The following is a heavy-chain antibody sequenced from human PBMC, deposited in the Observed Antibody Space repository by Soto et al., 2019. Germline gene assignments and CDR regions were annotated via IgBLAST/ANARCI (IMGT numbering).Heavy chain of an antibody. Sequence: PSETLSLTCIVSGDAISNYYWIWIRQTPGRGLEWIGCVHESGSTDYNPSLRGRVIISLHTSKSQFSLSLRPATAADTATYYCARGTRALITSFFAYWGQGIPVTVPQ. CDR2: VHESGST. J-gene: IGHJ4*02. D-gene: IGHD1-20*01. V-gene: IGHV4-59*03. CDR1: GDAISNYY. CDR3: ARGTRALITSFFAY.